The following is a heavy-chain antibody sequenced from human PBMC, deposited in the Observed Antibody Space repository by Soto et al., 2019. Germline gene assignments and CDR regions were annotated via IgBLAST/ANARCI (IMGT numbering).Heavy chain of an antibody. CDR3: ARAIIPLPAALLPWFDP. D-gene: IGHD2-2*01. CDR1: GGSISSYY. J-gene: IGHJ5*02. CDR2: IYYSGST. Sequence: SETLSLTCTVSGGSISSYYWSWIRQPPGKGLEWIGYIYYSGSTNYNPSLKSRVTISVDTSKNQFSLKLSSVTAADTAVYYCARAIIPLPAALLPWFDPWGQGTLVTVSS. V-gene: IGHV4-59*01.